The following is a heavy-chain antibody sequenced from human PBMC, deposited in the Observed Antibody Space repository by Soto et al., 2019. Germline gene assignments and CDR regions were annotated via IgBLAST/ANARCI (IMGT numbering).Heavy chain of an antibody. CDR2: NT. V-gene: IGHV1-18*01. CDR1: GYTFANYG. D-gene: IGHD2-2*03. Sequence: QVQLVQSGAEVKEPGASVKISCKTSGYTFANYGVTWVRQAPGQGLEWVGCNTDDAQKIQDTVTMARDTSTSTAYLELRSLKPDCTAVYYSARVGPHIYGGSWNYYFDYWGQGTLVTVSS. J-gene: IGHJ4*02. CDR3: ARVGPHIYGGSWNYYFDY.